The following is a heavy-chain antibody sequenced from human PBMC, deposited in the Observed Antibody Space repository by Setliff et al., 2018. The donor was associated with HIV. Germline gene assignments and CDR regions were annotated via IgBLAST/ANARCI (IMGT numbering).Heavy chain of an antibody. CDR1: GFTFSNAW. V-gene: IGHV3-15*01. D-gene: IGHD5-18*01. J-gene: IGHJ6*02. Sequence: GGSLRLSCAASGFTFSNAWMSWVRQAPGKGLEWVGRIKSKTDGGTTDYAAPVKGRFTISRDDSKNTLYLQMNSLKTEDTAVYYCARDFSYGYFFYGMDVWGQGTTVTVSS. CDR3: ARDFSYGYFFYGMDV. CDR2: IKSKTDGGTT.